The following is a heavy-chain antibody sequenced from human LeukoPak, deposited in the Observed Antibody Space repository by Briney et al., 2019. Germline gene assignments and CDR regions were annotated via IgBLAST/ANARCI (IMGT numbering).Heavy chain of an antibody. V-gene: IGHV1-24*01. D-gene: IGHD1-7*01. CDR1: GYTLTELS. J-gene: IGHJ4*02. CDR2: FDPEDGET. Sequence: ASVKVSCKVSGYTLTELSMHWVRQAPGKGLEWMGGFDPEDGETIYAQKFQGRVTMTEDTSTDTAYMELSSLRSEDTAVYYCVTGGGAGTFSPLGSWGQGTLVTVSS. CDR3: VTGGGAGTFSPLGS.